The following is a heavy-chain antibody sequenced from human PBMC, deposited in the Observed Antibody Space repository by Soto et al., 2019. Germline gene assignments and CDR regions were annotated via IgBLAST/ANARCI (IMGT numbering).Heavy chain of an antibody. V-gene: IGHV3-30*04. D-gene: IGHD3-22*01. CDR1: GFTFSSFP. Sequence: QVHLVESGGGVVQPGRSLRLSCAASGFTFSSFPIHWIRQAPGKGLEWVAVITQDGRNQYYADSVKGRFIISRDNSKNSLYLQMNTLTTEDTAVSYCATGAAFYYDTSRFWGQGTLVTVSS. J-gene: IGHJ4*02. CDR2: ITQDGRNQ. CDR3: ATGAAFYYDTSRF.